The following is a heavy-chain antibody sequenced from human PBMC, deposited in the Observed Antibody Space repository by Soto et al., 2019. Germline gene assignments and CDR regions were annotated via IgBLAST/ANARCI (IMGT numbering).Heavy chain of an antibody. D-gene: IGHD2-21*02. J-gene: IGHJ6*03. Sequence: SETLSLTCTVSGGSISSYYWSWIRQPPGKGLEWIGYIYYSGSTNYNPSLKSRVTISVDTSKNQFSLKLSSVTAADTAVYYCARLRLPLGAHYYYYYMDVWGKGTTVTVSS. V-gene: IGHV4-59*08. CDR1: GGSISSYY. CDR3: ARLRLPLGAHYYYYYMDV. CDR2: IYYSGST.